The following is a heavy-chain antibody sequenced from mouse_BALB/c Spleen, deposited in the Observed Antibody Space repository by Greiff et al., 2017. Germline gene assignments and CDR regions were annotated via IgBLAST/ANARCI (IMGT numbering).Heavy chain of an antibody. V-gene: IGHV5-17*02. D-gene: IGHD2-3*01. CDR1: GFTFSSFG. CDR3: ARDGYLLAMDY. Sequence: EVKLVESGGGLVQPGGSRKLSCAVSGFTFSSFGMHWVRQAPEKGLEWVAYISSGSSTIYYADTVKGRFTISRDNPKNTLFLQMTSLRSEDTAMYYCARDGYLLAMDYWGQGTSVTVSS. CDR2: ISSGSSTI. J-gene: IGHJ4*01.